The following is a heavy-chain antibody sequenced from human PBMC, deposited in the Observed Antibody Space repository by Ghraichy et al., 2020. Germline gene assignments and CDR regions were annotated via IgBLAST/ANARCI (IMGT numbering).Heavy chain of an antibody. CDR1: GGTFSSYA. CDR3: ARSWPSKGQYQLLNRAFDP. Sequence: SVKVSCKASGGTFSSYAISWVRQAPGQGLEWMGRIIPILGIANYAQKFQGRVTITADKSTSTAYMELSSLRSEDTAVYYCARSWPSKGQYQLLNRAFDPWGQGTLVTVSS. J-gene: IGHJ5*02. D-gene: IGHD2-2*01. V-gene: IGHV1-69*04. CDR2: IIPILGIA.